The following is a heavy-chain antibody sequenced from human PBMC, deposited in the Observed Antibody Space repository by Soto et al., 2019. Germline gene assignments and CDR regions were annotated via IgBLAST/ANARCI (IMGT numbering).Heavy chain of an antibody. D-gene: IGHD6-6*01. J-gene: IGHJ3*02. CDR1: GFPFSSYA. CDR3: ARAIAARPGAFDI. Sequence: GGSLRLSCAASGFPFSSYAMHWVRPTPGKGLEWVAVISYDGSNKYYADSVKGRFTISRDNSKNTLYLQMNSLRAEDTAVYYCARAIAARPGAFDIWGQGTMVTVSS. CDR2: ISYDGSNK. V-gene: IGHV3-30-3*01.